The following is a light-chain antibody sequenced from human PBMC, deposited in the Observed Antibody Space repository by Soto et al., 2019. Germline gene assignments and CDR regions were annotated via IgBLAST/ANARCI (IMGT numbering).Light chain of an antibody. CDR2: EVS. V-gene: IGLV2-14*01. Sequence: QSVLTQPASVSGSPGQSITISCTGSSSDVANYDYVSWYQHHPGKAPKLMIYEVSNRPSGVSNRFSGSKSGNTASLTISGLQAEDEADYYCTSYTSDNTHVFGTGTKV. J-gene: IGLJ1*01. CDR3: TSYTSDNTHV. CDR1: SSDVANYDY.